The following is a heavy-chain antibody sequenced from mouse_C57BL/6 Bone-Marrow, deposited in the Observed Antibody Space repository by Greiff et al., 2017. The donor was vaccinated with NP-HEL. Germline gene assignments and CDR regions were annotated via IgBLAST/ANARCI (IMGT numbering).Heavy chain of an antibody. CDR1: GYTFTDYY. CDR3: ARGIYYYGSSWFAY. D-gene: IGHD1-1*01. CDR2: IYPGSGNT. V-gene: IGHV1-76*01. J-gene: IGHJ3*01. Sequence: QVQLQQSGAELVRPGASVKLSCKASGYTFTDYYINWVKQRPGQGLEWIARIYPGSGNTYYNEKFKGKATLTAEKSSSTAYMQLSSLTSEDSAVYFCARGIYYYGSSWFAYWGQGTLVTVSA.